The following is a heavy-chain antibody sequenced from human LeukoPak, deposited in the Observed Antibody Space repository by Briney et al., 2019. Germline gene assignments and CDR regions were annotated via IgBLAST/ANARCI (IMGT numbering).Heavy chain of an antibody. CDR1: GYTFTGYH. Sequence: ASVKVSCKASGYTFTGYHIHWVRQAPGQGLEWMSSINLNTAGTEYPQKFQGRVTVTWDTPVTTAYMELSALTYDDTATYYCAIEPIGSGHPGDVWGQGTMVTVSS. CDR3: AIEPIGSGHPGDV. V-gene: IGHV1-2*02. J-gene: IGHJ3*01. CDR2: INLNTAGT. D-gene: IGHD6-19*01.